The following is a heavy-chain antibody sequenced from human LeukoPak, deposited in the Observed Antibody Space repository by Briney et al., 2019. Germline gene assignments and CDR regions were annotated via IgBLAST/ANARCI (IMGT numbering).Heavy chain of an antibody. D-gene: IGHD3-10*01. Sequence: SETLSLTCTVSGGSISSYYWSWIRQPPGKGLEWIGYIYYSGSTNYNPSLKGRVTISVDTSKNQFSLKLSSVTAADTAVYYCARHVYGSGQYNWFDPWGQGTLVTVSS. V-gene: IGHV4-59*08. CDR3: ARHVYGSGQYNWFDP. J-gene: IGHJ5*02. CDR2: IYYSGST. CDR1: GGSISSYY.